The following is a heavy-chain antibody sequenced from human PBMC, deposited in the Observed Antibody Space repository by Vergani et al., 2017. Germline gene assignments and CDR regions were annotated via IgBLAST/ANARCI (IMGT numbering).Heavy chain of an antibody. CDR2: INHSGST. CDR3: ARVPLWFGELSVVL. D-gene: IGHD3-10*01. CDR1: GGSFSGYY. J-gene: IGHJ2*01. Sequence: QVQLQQWGAGLLKPSETLSLTCAVYGGSFSGYYWSWLRQPPGKGLECIGEINHSGSTNYNPSLNSRVPISVDTFKNQFSLKLSSVTAADTAVYYCARVPLWFGELSVVLWGRGALDTVS. V-gene: IGHV4-34*01.